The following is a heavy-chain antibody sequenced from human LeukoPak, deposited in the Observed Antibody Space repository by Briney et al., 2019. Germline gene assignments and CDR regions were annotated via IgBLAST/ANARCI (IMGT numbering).Heavy chain of an antibody. CDR3: ARGGYSYGWTIRYYYGMDV. Sequence: ASVKVSCKASGYTFTSYDINWVRQATGQGLEWMGWMNPNSGNTGYAQKFQGRVTMTRNTSISTAYMELSSLRSEDTAVYYCARGGYSYGWTIRYYYGMDVWGQGTTVTVSS. D-gene: IGHD5-18*01. CDR1: GYTFTSYD. CDR2: MNPNSGNT. V-gene: IGHV1-8*02. J-gene: IGHJ6*02.